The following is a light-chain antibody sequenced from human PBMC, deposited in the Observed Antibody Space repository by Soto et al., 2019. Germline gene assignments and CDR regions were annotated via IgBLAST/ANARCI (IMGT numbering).Light chain of an antibody. J-gene: IGKJ2*01. Sequence: DIQLTQSPSSLSASVGDRVTITCRASQTISRNLNWYQQKPGEAPKLLMYDVSTLQAGVPSRFSGSESGTDYTLTISNLQPDDFATYYCQQSYSIPYTFGRGTKLEIK. CDR2: DVS. V-gene: IGKV1-39*01. CDR3: QQSYSIPYT. CDR1: QTISRN.